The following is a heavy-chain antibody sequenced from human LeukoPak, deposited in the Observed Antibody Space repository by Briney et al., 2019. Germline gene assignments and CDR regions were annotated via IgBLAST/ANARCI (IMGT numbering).Heavy chain of an antibody. D-gene: IGHD5-12*01. CDR2: INAGNGNT. CDR1: GYTFTSYA. Sequence: ASVNVSCKASGYTFTSYAMHWVRQAPGQRLEWMGWINAGNGNTKYSQKFQGRVTITRDTSASTAYMELSSLRSEDTAVYYCARAPLAFYSGYDDWDFDYWGQGTLVTVSS. CDR3: ARAPLAFYSGYDDWDFDY. V-gene: IGHV1-3*01. J-gene: IGHJ4*02.